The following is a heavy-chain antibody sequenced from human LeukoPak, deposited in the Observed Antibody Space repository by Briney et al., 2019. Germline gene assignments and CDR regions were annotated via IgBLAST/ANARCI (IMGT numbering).Heavy chain of an antibody. CDR2: IIPILGIA. CDR1: GGTFSSYA. V-gene: IGHV1-69*04. CDR3: ARDDAYCSSTSCPRPLYYYYGMDV. Sequence: ASVKVSCKASGGTFSSYAISWVRQAPGQGLEWMGRIIPILGIANYAQKFQGRVTITADKSTSTAYMELSSLRSEDTAVYYCARDDAYCSSTSCPRPLYYYYGMDVWGQGTTVTVSS. D-gene: IGHD2-2*01. J-gene: IGHJ6*02.